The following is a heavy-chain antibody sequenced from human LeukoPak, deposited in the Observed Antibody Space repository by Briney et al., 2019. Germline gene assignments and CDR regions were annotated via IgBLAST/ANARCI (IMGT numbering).Heavy chain of an antibody. CDR1: GYTFTSYD. D-gene: IGHD6-13*01. CDR3: ARRYSSNWDFDY. CDR2: VDPRSGNT. Sequence: ASVKVSCKASGYTFTSYDINWVRQATGQGPEWLGWVDPRSGNTGCAQKFQDRVTMTRDTSINTAYMELSSLDFEDTAVYYSARRYSSNWDFDYWGQGTLITVSS. J-gene: IGHJ4*02. V-gene: IGHV1-8*01.